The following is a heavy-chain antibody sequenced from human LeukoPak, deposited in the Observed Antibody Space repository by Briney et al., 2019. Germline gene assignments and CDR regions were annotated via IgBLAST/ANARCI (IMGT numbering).Heavy chain of an antibody. Sequence: KPSGTLSLTCAVSGGSISSGNWWSWVRQPPGKGLEWIGEIYHSGSTNYNPSLKSRVTISVDKSKNQFSLKLSSVTAADTAVYYCARSLFRFLEWSYRSYYYYYMDVWGKGTTVTVSS. CDR2: IYHSGST. CDR1: GGSISSGNW. CDR3: ARSLFRFLEWSYRSYYYYYMDV. V-gene: IGHV4-4*02. J-gene: IGHJ6*03. D-gene: IGHD3-3*01.